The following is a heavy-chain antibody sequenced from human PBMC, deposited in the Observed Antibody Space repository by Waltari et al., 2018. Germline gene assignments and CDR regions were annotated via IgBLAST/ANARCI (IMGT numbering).Heavy chain of an antibody. D-gene: IGHD3-3*01. CDR2: INPNSGGT. V-gene: IGHV1-2*02. CDR3: ARGLITIFGVAPGMDV. CDR1: GYTFTGYY. Sequence: QVQLVQSGAEVKKPGASVKVSCKASGYTFTGYYMPWVRQAPGQGLEWMGWINPNSGGTNYAQKFQGRVTMTRDTSISTAYMELSRLRSDDTAVYYCARGLITIFGVAPGMDVWGQGTTVTVSS. J-gene: IGHJ6*02.